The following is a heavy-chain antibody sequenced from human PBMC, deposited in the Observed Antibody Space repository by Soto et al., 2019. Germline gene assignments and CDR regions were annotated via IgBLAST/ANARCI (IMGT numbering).Heavy chain of an antibody. J-gene: IGHJ5*02. CDR1: GGSISSGGFY. CDR2: ISYSGIT. Sequence: QVQLQESGPGLVKPSQTLSLTCTVSGGSISSGGFYWSWIRQHPVKGLEWIGYISYSGITYYNPSLKSRVTISVDTSKNQFSLELRSVTAADTAVYYCARDIYSYGPNWFDPWGQGTLVTVSS. CDR3: ARDIYSYGPNWFDP. V-gene: IGHV4-31*03. D-gene: IGHD5-18*01.